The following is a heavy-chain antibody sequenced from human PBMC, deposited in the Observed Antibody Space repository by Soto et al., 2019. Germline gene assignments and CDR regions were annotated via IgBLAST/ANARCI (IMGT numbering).Heavy chain of an antibody. CDR3: ARAGGLGAVAVDY. V-gene: IGHV4-30-2*01. J-gene: IGHJ4*02. D-gene: IGHD6-19*01. CDR1: GGSISSGGYS. Sequence: PSETLSLTCAVSGGSISSGGYSWSWIQQPPGKGLEWIGYIYHGSTYYNPSLKSRVTISVDRSKNQFSLKLSSVTAADTAVYYCARAGGLGAVAVDYWGQGTLVTVSS. CDR2: IYHGST.